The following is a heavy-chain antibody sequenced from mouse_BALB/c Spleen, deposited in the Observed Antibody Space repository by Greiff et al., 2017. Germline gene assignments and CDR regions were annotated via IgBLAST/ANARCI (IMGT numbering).Heavy chain of an antibody. D-gene: IGHD1-2*01. CDR1: GFSFTSYC. Sequence: EVQLLESGGDLVRPGGSLKLSCAASGFSFTSYCMSWVSQTPGKGLEWVAIISSGGSYTYYPDSVKERFTISRDNAKNTLYLKLSSLKSEDTAMYYCARHEATATKTYLDYWGQGTTLTVSS. J-gene: IGHJ2*01. CDR2: ISSGGSYT. CDR3: ARHEATATKTYLDY. V-gene: IGHV5-6*01.